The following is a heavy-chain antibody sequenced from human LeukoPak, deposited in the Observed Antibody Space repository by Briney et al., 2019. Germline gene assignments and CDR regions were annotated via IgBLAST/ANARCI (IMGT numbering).Heavy chain of an antibody. CDR1: GASITTHS. D-gene: IGHD3-22*01. CDR2: IYNSGTT. CDR3: ARTYYYDSRTDFYYGMDV. J-gene: IGHJ6*02. Sequence: PSETLSLTCSVSGASITTHSWSWIRQPPGKGLESIGFIYNSGTTNYRPSLKSRVTISVDTSKNQFSLKVSSVSAADTAVYYCARTYYYDSRTDFYYGMDVWGQGTTVTVSS. V-gene: IGHV4-59*08.